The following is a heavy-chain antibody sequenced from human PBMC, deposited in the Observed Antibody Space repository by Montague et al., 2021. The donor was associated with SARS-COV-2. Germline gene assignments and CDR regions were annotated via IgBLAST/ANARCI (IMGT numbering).Heavy chain of an antibody. CDR1: GGSLSGDH. V-gene: IGHV4-34*01. D-gene: IGHD6-6*01. CDR3: ARGPVGVAARLRYYFDR. J-gene: IGHJ4*02. Sequence: SETLSLTCAVYGGSLSGDHWSWIRQPPGKGLEWIGEVNHSGHTXXXVSXXXRVTMSVDTSKSQFSLKVRSVTAADTAVYYCARGPVGVAARLRYYFDRWGQGTLVTVSS. CDR2: VNHSGHT.